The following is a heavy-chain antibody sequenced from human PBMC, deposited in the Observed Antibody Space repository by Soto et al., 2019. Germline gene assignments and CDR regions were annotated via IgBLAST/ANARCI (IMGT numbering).Heavy chain of an antibody. V-gene: IGHV4-59*08. Sequence: SETLSLTCTVSGGSISGYYWSWLRQPPGKGPEWIGYIHYSGSTSYNSSLRSRVTISEDTSKNQLSLTLTSVTATDTAVYYCARHGSGTYDSWGQGTLVTVS. CDR3: ARHGSGTYDS. J-gene: IGHJ5*01. D-gene: IGHD1-26*01. CDR2: IHYSGST. CDR1: GGSISGYY.